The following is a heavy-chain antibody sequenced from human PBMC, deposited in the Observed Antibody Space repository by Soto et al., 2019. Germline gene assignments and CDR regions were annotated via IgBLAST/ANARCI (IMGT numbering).Heavy chain of an antibody. CDR2: IIPIFGTA. J-gene: IGHJ6*02. Sequence: GASVKVSCKASGGTFSSYAISWVRQAPGQGLEWMGGIIPIFGTANYAQKFQGRVTITADESTSTAYMELSSLRSEDTAVYYCARKGVVPAANDYYYYYGMDVWGQGTTVTVSS. CDR3: ARKGVVPAANDYYYYYGMDV. V-gene: IGHV1-69*13. D-gene: IGHD2-2*01. CDR1: GGTFSSYA.